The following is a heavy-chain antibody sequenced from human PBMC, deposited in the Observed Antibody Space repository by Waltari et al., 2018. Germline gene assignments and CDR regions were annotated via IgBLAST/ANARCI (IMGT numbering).Heavy chain of an antibody. J-gene: IGHJ4*02. CDR1: GYTFTGHF. Sequence: QVPLVQSGADVKKPGTSVKVYCKASGYTFTGHFMHWVRQAPGQGLEWMGRINPNSGGTNYAQKFQGRVTMTRDTSISTAYMELSRLRSDDTAVYYCARVEGIVGATGIDYWGQGTLVTVSS. CDR2: INPNSGGT. D-gene: IGHD1-26*01. V-gene: IGHV1-2*06. CDR3: ARVEGIVGATGIDY.